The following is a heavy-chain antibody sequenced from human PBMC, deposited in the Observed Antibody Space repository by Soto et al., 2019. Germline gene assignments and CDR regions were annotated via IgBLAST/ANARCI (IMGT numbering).Heavy chain of an antibody. CDR3: ARRRDFDY. J-gene: IGHJ4*02. Sequence: LSLTCAVYGGSFSGYYWSWIRQPPGKGLEWIGEINHSGSTNYNPSLKSRVTISVDTSKNQFSLKLSSVTAADTAVYYCARRRDFDYWGQGTLVTVSS. CDR1: GGSFSGYY. CDR2: INHSGST. V-gene: IGHV4-34*01.